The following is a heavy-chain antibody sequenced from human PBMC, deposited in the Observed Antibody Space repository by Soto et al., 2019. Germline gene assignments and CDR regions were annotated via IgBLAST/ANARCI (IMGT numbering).Heavy chain of an antibody. CDR1: GFTLSSYS. J-gene: IGHJ3*02. V-gene: IGHV3-21*01. CDR2: ISSSSSYI. D-gene: IGHD3-3*01. Sequence: GGSLRLSCAASGFTLSSYSMNWVRQAPGKGLEWVSSISSSSSYIYYADSVKGRFTISRDNAKNSLYLQMNSLRAEDTAVYYCARGGRFLEWLSDAFDIWRQGTMVTVSS. CDR3: ARGGRFLEWLSDAFDI.